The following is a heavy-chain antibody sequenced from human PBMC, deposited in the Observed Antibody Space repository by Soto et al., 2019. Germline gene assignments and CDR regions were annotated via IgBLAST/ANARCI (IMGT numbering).Heavy chain of an antibody. CDR2: IYYSGSA. D-gene: IGHD1-26*01. V-gene: IGHV4-59*08. CDR1: GGSISTYY. J-gene: IGHJ3*02. Sequence: QVQLQQSGPGLVKPSEPLSLTCTVSGGSISTYYWSWIRQPPGKGLEWIGYIYYSGSANYNPSLESRVTISVDTCKNQFSLKVGSVTPADTAVYYCARPQYTGSSHDAFDIWGQGTMVTVSS. CDR3: ARPQYTGSSHDAFDI.